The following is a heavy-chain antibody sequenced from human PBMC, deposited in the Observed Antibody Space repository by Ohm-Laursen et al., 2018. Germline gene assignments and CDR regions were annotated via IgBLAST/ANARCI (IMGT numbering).Heavy chain of an antibody. CDR3: TTGFRWSDLRFL. J-gene: IGHJ4*02. Sequence: SSVKVSCKVSGYSLTEFSIYWVRQAPGKGLEWMGGLDFEDGETIYAQNFQGRVSMTEDTSANTAYMELSSLRSDDTAVYYCTTGFRWSDLRFLWGQGTLVTVSS. CDR2: LDFEDGET. CDR1: GYSLTEFS. V-gene: IGHV1-24*01. D-gene: IGHD1-26*01.